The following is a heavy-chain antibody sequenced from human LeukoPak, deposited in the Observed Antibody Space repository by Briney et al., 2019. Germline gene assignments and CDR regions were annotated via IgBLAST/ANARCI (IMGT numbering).Heavy chain of an antibody. CDR1: GYSFTSYW. D-gene: IGHD3-3*01. CDR3: ARPNYDFWSGYYFAH. V-gene: IGHV5-51*01. Sequence: GESLQISCQGSGYSFTSYWIGWVRQMPGKGLELMGIIYPDDSDTRYSPSFQGQVTISADKSISTAYLQWSSLKASDTAMYYCARPNYDFWSGYYFAHWGQGTLVTVSS. CDR2: IYPDDSDT. J-gene: IGHJ5*02.